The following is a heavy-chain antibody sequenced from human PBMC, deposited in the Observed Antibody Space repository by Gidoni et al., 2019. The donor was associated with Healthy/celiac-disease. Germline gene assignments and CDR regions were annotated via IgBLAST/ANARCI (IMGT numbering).Heavy chain of an antibody. CDR1: GFTFSSYA. Sequence: QVQLVASGGGVVQPGRSLRLSCAASGFTFSSYAMHWVRQAPGKGLEWVAVISYDGSNKYYADSVKGRFTISRDNSKNTLYLQMNSLRAEDTAVYYCARDLRGPSVGCSSTSCYAMDVWGQGTTVTVSS. CDR3: ARDLRGPSVGCSSTSCYAMDV. D-gene: IGHD2-2*01. V-gene: IGHV3-30-3*01. J-gene: IGHJ6*02. CDR2: ISYDGSNK.